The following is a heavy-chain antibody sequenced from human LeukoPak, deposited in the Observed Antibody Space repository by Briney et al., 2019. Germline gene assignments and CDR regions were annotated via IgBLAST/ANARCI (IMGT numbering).Heavy chain of an antibody. J-gene: IGHJ4*02. Sequence: SQTLSLTCTVSGSSISSGGYYWSWIRQHPGKGLEWIGYIYYSGSTYYNPSLKSRVTISVDTSKNQFSLKLSSMTAADTAVYYCARDFGDDGGNFGYWGQGTLVTVSS. CDR3: ARDFGDDGGNFGY. D-gene: IGHD2-21*01. V-gene: IGHV4-31*03. CDR2: IYYSGST. CDR1: GSSISSGGYY.